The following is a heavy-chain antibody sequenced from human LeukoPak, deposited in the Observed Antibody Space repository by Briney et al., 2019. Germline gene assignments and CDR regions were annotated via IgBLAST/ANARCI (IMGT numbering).Heavy chain of an antibody. CDR3: VKDIHTWIQLWLDS. CDR1: GFGFSYHA. CDR2: ITGGGVST. D-gene: IGHD5-18*01. J-gene: IGHJ4*02. Sequence: GGSLRLSCAASGFGFSYHAMHWVRQTPGEGLEWVSGITGGGVSTHYADSVKGRFTISRDNSKNTLFLQMNSLRAEDTAIYYCVKDIHTWIQLWLDSWGQGTLVAVSS. V-gene: IGHV3-23*01.